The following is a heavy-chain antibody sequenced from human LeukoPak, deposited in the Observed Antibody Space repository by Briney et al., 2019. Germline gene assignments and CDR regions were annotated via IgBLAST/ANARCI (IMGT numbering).Heavy chain of an antibody. V-gene: IGHV3-23*01. D-gene: IGHD3-16*01. CDR2: ISGTADSK. Sequence: GGSLRLSCAASRFIFRNYAMSWVRQAPGRGLEWLSIISGTADSKYYADSVKSRFTISRDNPRSTLYLEMNILRAEDTAAYYCAKAHAKIGGAFDTWGQGTMVIVSS. CDR3: AKAHAKIGGAFDT. J-gene: IGHJ3*02. CDR1: RFIFRNYA.